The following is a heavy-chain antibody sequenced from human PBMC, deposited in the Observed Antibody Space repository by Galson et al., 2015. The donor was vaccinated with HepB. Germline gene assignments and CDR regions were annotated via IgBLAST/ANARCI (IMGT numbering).Heavy chain of an antibody. Sequence: PALVKPTQTLTLTCTFSGFSLSTSGMCVSWIRQPPGKALEWLALIDWDDDKYYSTSLKTRLTISKDTSKNQVVLTMTNMDPVDTATYCCARTPTRGTAMPNDAFDIWGQGTMVTVSS. J-gene: IGHJ3*02. CDR1: GFSLSTSGMC. CDR3: ARTPTRGTAMPNDAFDI. V-gene: IGHV2-70*01. CDR2: IDWDDDK. D-gene: IGHD5-18*01.